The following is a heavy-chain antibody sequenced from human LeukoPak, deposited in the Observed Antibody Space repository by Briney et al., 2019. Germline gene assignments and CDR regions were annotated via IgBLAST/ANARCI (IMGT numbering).Heavy chain of an antibody. CDR1: GFTFSSYA. D-gene: IGHD5-12*01. J-gene: IGHJ4*02. CDR2: ISYDGSNK. Sequence: GGSLRLSCAASGFTFSSYAMHWVRQAPGKGLEWVAVISYDGSNKYYADSVKGRFTISRDNSKNTLYLQMNSLRAEDTAVYYCARDTANSGYDFILDYWGQGTLVTVSS. V-gene: IGHV3-30-3*01. CDR3: ARDTANSGYDFILDY.